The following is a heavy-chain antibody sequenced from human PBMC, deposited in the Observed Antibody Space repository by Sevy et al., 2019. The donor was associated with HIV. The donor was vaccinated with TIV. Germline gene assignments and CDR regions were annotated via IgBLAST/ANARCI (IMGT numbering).Heavy chain of an antibody. CDR2: INPNNGVA. Sequence: VSVKVSCKASGYSFTGFYIHWMRQAPGQGIEWMGWINPNNGVAKYAQKYQGRVTMTRDTSATTTYMELTSLRSDDTAMYYCVRGYFGSGSYRLLYSGQGASVTVSS. CDR1: GYSFTGFY. CDR3: VRGYFGSGSYRLLY. J-gene: IGHJ4*02. D-gene: IGHD3-10*01. V-gene: IGHV1-2*02.